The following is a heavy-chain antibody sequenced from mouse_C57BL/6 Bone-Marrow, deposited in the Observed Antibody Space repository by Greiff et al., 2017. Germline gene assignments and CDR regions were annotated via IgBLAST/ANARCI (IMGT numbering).Heavy chain of an antibody. D-gene: IGHD3-1*01. V-gene: IGHV1-7*01. CDR1: GYTFTSYW. J-gene: IGHJ3*01. CDR3: APQLGLREFDY. Sequence: VQGVESGAELAKPGASVKLSCKASGYTFTSYWMHWVKQRPGQGLEWIGYINPSSGYTKYNQKFTDKATLTADKSSSTSYIPLTRMSSADSAVYYCAPQLGLREFDYWGQGILVTVSA. CDR2: INPSSGYT.